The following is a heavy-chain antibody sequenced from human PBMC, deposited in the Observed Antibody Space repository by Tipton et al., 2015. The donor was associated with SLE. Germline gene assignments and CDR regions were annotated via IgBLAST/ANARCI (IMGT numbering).Heavy chain of an antibody. Sequence: SLRLSCAASGFTFSSFTMNWVRQAPGKGLEWVSSISSSSTYIYYADSVKGRFTIFRDNAKNSLYLQMNSLRAEDTVVYYCARRTETGAFDIWGQGTMVTVSS. V-gene: IGHV3-21*03. D-gene: IGHD1-14*01. CDR1: GFTFSSFT. J-gene: IGHJ3*02. CDR2: ISSSSTYI. CDR3: ARRTETGAFDI.